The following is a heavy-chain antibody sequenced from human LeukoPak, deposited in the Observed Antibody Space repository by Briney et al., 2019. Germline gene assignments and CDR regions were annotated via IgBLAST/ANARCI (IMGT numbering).Heavy chain of an antibody. Sequence: PSETLSLTCTVSGGSISSSSYYWGWIRQPPGKGLEWIGSIYYSGSTYYNPSLKSRVTISVDTSKNQFSLKLSSVTAADTAVYYCARAVDSSSWGFDYWGQGTLVTVSS. J-gene: IGHJ4*02. CDR2: IYYSGST. D-gene: IGHD6-6*01. CDR3: ARAVDSSSWGFDY. V-gene: IGHV4-39*07. CDR1: GGSISSSSYY.